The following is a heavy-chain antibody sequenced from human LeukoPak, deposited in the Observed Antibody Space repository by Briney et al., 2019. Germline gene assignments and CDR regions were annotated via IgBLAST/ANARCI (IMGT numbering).Heavy chain of an antibody. D-gene: IGHD3-22*01. Sequence: SVKVSCKASGGTFSSFAISWVRQAPGQGLEWMGRVIPILGIANYAQKFQGRVTITADTSTSTAYMELRSLRSDDTAVYYCARERIDYYDSSGPPFFDYWGQGTLVTVSS. V-gene: IGHV1-69*04. J-gene: IGHJ4*02. CDR2: VIPILGIA. CDR3: ARERIDYYDSSGPPFFDY. CDR1: GGTFSSFA.